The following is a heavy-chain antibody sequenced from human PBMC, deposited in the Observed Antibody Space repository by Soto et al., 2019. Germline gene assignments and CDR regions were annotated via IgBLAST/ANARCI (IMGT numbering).Heavy chain of an antibody. CDR3: ARLAVGLRYFDWLWARSYFDY. CDR2: INHSGST. CDR1: GGSFSGYY. J-gene: IGHJ4*02. D-gene: IGHD3-9*01. V-gene: IGHV4-34*01. Sequence: KASETLSLTCAVYGGSFSGYYWSWIRQPPGKGLEWIGEINHSGSTNYNPSLKSRVTISVDTSKNQFSLKLSSVTAADTAVYYCARLAVGLRYFDWLWARSYFDYWGQGTLVTVSS.